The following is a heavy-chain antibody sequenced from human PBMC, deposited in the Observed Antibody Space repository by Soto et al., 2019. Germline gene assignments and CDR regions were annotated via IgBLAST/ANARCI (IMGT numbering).Heavy chain of an antibody. CDR3: ATAPNDFWSGPPLDY. CDR1: GYTLTELS. J-gene: IGHJ4*02. CDR2: FDPEDGET. D-gene: IGHD3-3*01. Sequence: VASVKVSCKVSGYTLTELSMHWVRQAPGKGLEWMGGFDPEDGETIYAQKFQGRVTMTEDTSTDTAYMELSSLRSEDTAVYYCATAPNDFWSGPPLDYWGQGTLVTVSS. V-gene: IGHV1-24*01.